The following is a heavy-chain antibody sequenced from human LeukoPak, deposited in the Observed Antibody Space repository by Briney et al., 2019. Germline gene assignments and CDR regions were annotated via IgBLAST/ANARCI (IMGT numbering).Heavy chain of an antibody. D-gene: IGHD5-24*01. CDR1: GFTFDDYA. V-gene: IGHV3-9*03. CDR3: AKDMFRDGYNSYFDY. Sequence: GGSLRLSCAASGFTFDDYAMHWVRQAPGKGLEWVSGISWNSGSIDYADSVKGRFTISRDNAKNSLYLQMNSLRAEDMALYYCAKDMFRDGYNSYFDYWGQGTLVTVSS. CDR2: ISWNSGSI. J-gene: IGHJ4*02.